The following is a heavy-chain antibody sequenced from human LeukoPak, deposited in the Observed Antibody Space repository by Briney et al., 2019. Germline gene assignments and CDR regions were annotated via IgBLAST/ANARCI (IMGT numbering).Heavy chain of an antibody. V-gene: IGHV3-23*01. CDR1: GFTFSNYA. D-gene: IGHD6-13*01. CDR2: LSNTGSST. J-gene: IGHJ4*02. CDR3: AKSTRSISSHPFYFDY. Sequence: GGSLRLSCAGSGFTFSNYAMSWVRQAPGKGLEWVSTLSNTGSSTYYADSVKGRFTISRDNSKNTLYLQMNSLRAEDTAVYYCAKSTRSISSHPFYFDYWGQGTLVTVSS.